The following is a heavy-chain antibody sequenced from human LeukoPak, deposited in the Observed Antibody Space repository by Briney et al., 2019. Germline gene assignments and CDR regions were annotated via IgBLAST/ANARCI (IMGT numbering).Heavy chain of an antibody. V-gene: IGHV4-59*01. CDR1: GGSISSYY. Sequence: SETLSLTCTVSGGSISSYYWSWIRQPPGKGLEWIGYIYYSGSTNYNPSLKSRVTISVDTSKNRFSLKLSSVTAADTAVYYCARGAKLTRWFDPWGQGTLVTVSS. J-gene: IGHJ5*02. D-gene: IGHD1-14*01. CDR3: ARGAKLTRWFDP. CDR2: IYYSGST.